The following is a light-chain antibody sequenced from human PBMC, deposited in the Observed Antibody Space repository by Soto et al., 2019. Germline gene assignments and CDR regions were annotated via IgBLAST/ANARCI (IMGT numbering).Light chain of an antibody. CDR2: EVT. CDR3: VSYTDTDTLV. J-gene: IGLJ1*01. Sequence: LTQPASLSGSRGQSITISCVGRNTDVGQDKSVSWYQQGPGKAPKLLIFEVTNRPSGVSSRFSGSRSGNTASLTISGLQPDDEGEYFCVSYTDTDTLVFGTGTKVTVL. V-gene: IGLV2-14*01. CDR1: NTDVGQDKS.